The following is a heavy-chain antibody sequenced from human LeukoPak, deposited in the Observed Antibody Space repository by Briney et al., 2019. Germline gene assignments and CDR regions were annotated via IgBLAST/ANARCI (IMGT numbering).Heavy chain of an antibody. V-gene: IGHV4-59*11. CDR1: GASISTHY. D-gene: IGHD6-13*01. Sequence: PSETLSLTCTVSGASISTHYWSWIRQPPEKGPEWIGDFSFSGSTNYNLSLKSRATISGDTSKNQFSLNLRSVTAADTAVYYCARAGAIATVHLDLDHWGRGTQVTVSS. CDR2: FSFSGST. J-gene: IGHJ4*02. CDR3: ARAGAIATVHLDLDH.